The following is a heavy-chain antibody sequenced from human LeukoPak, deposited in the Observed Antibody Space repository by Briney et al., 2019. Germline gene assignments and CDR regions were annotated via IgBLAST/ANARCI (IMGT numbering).Heavy chain of an antibody. V-gene: IGHV3-15*01. J-gene: IGHJ1*01. CDR1: GFTFDDYG. CDR3: TTVRIYGSGSNRVLALFQH. CDR2: IKSKTDGGTT. D-gene: IGHD3-10*01. Sequence: GGSLRLSCAASGFTFDDYGMSWVRQAPGKGLEWVGRIKSKTDGGTTDYAAPVKGRFTISRDDSKNTLYLQMNSLKTEDTAVYYCTTVRIYGSGSNRVLALFQHWGQGTLVTVSS.